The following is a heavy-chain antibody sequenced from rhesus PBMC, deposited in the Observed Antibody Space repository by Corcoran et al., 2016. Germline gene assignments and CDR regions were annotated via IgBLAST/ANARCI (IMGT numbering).Heavy chain of an antibody. J-gene: IGHJ4*01. CDR2: IYGSSTNT. CDR1: GGSISDSYR. Sequence: QVQLQESGPGVVKPSETLSLPCDVSGGSISDSYRWGWFRQPPRKGLEWIGYIYGSSTNTNYNPSLKSRVTISKDTSKNQFSLKLTSVTAADTAVYYCARTSIAGTRIDYWGQGLLVTVSS. D-gene: IGHD1-14*01. CDR3: ARTSIAGTRIDY. V-gene: IGHV4S10*01.